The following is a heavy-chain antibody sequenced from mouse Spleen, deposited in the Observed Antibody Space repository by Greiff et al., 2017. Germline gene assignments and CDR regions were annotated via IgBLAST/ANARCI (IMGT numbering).Heavy chain of an antibody. Sequence: EVKLVESGGGLVKLGGSLKLSCAASGFTFSSYAMSWVRQTPEKRLEWVATISSGGGNTYYPDSVKGRFTISRDNAKNTLYLQMSSLKSEDTAMYYCASHDGSLFDYWGQGTTLTVSS. D-gene: IGHD2-3*01. CDR3: ASHDGSLFDY. CDR1: GFTFSSYA. CDR2: ISSGGGNT. V-gene: IGHV5-9*04. J-gene: IGHJ2*01.